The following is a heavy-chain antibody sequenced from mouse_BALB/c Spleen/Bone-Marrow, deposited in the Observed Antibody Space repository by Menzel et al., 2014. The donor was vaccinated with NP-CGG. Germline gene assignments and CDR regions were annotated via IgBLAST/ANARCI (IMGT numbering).Heavy chain of an antibody. CDR3: ARYDGYFDY. D-gene: IGHD2-3*01. Sequence: QLQQSGAELVRPGTSVKVSCKASGYAFTDCLMEWLKQRPGQGLEWIGVINPGSGSTNYNEKFKDKATLTADKSSSTAYMQLSSLTSDDSAVYFCARYDGYFDYWGQGTILPVSS. CDR1: GYAFTDCL. J-gene: IGHJ2*01. CDR2: INPGSGST. V-gene: IGHV1-54*01.